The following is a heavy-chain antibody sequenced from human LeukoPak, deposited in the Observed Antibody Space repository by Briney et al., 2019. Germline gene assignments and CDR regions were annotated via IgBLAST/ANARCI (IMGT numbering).Heavy chain of an antibody. Sequence: GGSLRLSCAASGFTFSTYAMSWVRQAPGKGLEWVSSLSGSGGNTYYADSVKGRFTISRDTSKNTLYLQMNSLRAEDTAVYYCARDGGGYDSSGYYYFDYWGQGTLVTVSS. CDR1: GFTFSTYA. CDR2: LSGSGGNT. D-gene: IGHD3-22*01. J-gene: IGHJ4*02. V-gene: IGHV3-23*01. CDR3: ARDGGGYDSSGYYYFDY.